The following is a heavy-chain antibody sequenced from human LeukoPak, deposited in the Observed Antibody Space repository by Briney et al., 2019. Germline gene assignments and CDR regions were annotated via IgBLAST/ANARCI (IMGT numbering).Heavy chain of an antibody. D-gene: IGHD3-10*01. CDR1: GGTFSSYA. J-gene: IGHJ6*02. Sequence: GASVKVSCKASGGTFSSYAIGWVRQAPGQGLEWMGGIIPIFGTANYAQKFQGRVTITADESTSTAYMELSSLRSEDTAVYYCARGRGYYYYYGMDVWGQGTTVTVSS. CDR2: IIPIFGTA. V-gene: IGHV1-69*13. CDR3: ARGRGYYYYYGMDV.